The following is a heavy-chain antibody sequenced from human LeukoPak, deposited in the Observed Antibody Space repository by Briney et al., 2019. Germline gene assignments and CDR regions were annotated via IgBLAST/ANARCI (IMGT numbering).Heavy chain of an antibody. CDR2: ISSGSGYM. CDR3: ARCTGGSCYHSDDS. CDR1: GFTFSTYS. D-gene: IGHD2-15*01. J-gene: IGHJ5*01. V-gene: IGHV3-21*01. Sequence: PGGSLGLSCAVSGFTFSTYSMNWVRQAPGKGLEWVSSISSGSGYMYYADSVKGRFTISRDNARNSLYLQMNSLRAEDTAVYYCARCTGGSCYHSDDSWGQGTLVTVSS.